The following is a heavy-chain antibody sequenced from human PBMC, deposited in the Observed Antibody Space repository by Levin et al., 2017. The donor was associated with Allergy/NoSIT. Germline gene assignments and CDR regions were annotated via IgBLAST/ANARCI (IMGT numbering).Heavy chain of an antibody. CDR3: ARAREEYDYVWGSYRFYYFDY. D-gene: IGHD3-16*02. V-gene: IGHV4-30-2*01. CDR1: GGSIRSGGYS. CDR2: IYHSGST. J-gene: IGHJ4*02. Sequence: SQTLSLTCAVSGGSIRSGGYSWSWIRQPPGEGLEWIGYIYHSGSTYYNPSLKSRVTISVDRSKNQFSLKLSSVTAADTAVYYCARAREEYDYVWGSYRFYYFDYWGQGTLVTVSS.